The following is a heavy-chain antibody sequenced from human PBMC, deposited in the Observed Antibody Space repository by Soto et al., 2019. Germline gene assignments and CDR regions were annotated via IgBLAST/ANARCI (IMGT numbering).Heavy chain of an antibody. Sequence: EVQLVESGGGLVQPGGSLRLSCAASGIPVSSNYMTWVRQAPGKGLEWVSVLHSGGDTYYANSVKGRFTISRHDSTNTLFLQMSSLTPEDTAGYYCARDGPYHSAPRMDVWGQGTTVTVSS. J-gene: IGHJ6*02. V-gene: IGHV3-53*04. CDR2: LHSGGDT. CDR3: ARDGPYHSAPRMDV. CDR1: GIPVSSNY.